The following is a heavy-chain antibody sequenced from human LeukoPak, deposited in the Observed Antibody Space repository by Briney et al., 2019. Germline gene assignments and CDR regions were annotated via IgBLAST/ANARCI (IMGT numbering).Heavy chain of an antibody. CDR3: AKVPAN. CDR1: GFTFSSYG. J-gene: IGHJ4*02. Sequence: AGGSLRLSCAASGFTFSSYGMSWVRQAPGKGLEWVSGISGSGVSTYYADSVKGRFTIFRDNSRNTLYLQMNSLRAEDTAVYYGAKVPANWGQGTLVTVSS. CDR2: ISGSGVST. V-gene: IGHV3-23*01.